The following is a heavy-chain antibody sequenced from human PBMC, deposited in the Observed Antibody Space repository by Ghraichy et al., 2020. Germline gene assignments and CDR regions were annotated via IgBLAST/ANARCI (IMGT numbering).Heavy chain of an antibody. D-gene: IGHD6-25*01. CDR3: ARDFQRGDFDY. CDR2: VNPNSGDT. V-gene: IGHV1-2*06. Sequence: ASVKVSCKASGYRFRSHFFHWVRQAPGQGLQWMGRVNPNSGDTDYAQEFQGRVTMTRDTSISTAYMELSRLTSEDTAVYYCARDFQRGDFDYWGQGTLVTVSS. J-gene: IGHJ4*02. CDR1: GYRFRSHF.